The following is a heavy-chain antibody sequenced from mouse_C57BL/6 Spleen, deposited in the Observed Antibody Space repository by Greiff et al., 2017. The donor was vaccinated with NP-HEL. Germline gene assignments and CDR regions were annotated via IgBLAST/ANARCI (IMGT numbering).Heavy chain of an antibody. V-gene: IGHV5-6*01. J-gene: IGHJ2*01. D-gene: IGHD2-3*01. CDR1: GFTFSSYG. CDR3: ARLDGSFDY. Sequence: EVMLVESGGDLVKPGGSLKLSCAASGFTFSSYGMSWVRQTPDKRLEWVATISSGGSYTYYPDSVKGRFTISRDNAKNTLYLQMSSLKSEDTAMYYCARLDGSFDYWGQGTTLTVSS. CDR2: ISSGGSYT.